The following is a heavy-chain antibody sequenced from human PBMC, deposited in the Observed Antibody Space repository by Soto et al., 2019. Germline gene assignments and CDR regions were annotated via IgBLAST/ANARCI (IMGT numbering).Heavy chain of an antibody. CDR1: GGSVTSSTSS. D-gene: IGHD3-9*01. CDR2: IFDGHGT. J-gene: IGHJ5*02. V-gene: IGHV4-39*01. Sequence: QVQLQESGPGLVNPSETLSLTCTVSGGSVTSSTSSWAWVRQPPGKGLHWIGTIFDGHGTYYNPTLESRATVSLDTSKIQFPLELTSVTAADTAVYSCAIQPTGYPNWFDAWGRGILVSVSS. CDR3: AIQPTGYPNWFDA.